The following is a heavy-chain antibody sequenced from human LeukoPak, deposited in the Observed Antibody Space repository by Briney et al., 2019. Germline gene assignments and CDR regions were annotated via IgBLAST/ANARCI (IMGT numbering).Heavy chain of an antibody. V-gene: IGHV3-21*01. J-gene: IGHJ4*02. Sequence: TGGSLRLSCAASGFTFSSYGMHWVRQAPGKGLEWVSSISSSSSYIYHADSVKGRFTISRDNAKNSLYLQMNSLRAEDTAVYYCARDTSPYCGGDCYSGGVDYWGQGTLVTVSS. CDR3: ARDTSPYCGGDCYSGGVDY. D-gene: IGHD2-21*02. CDR1: GFTFSSYG. CDR2: ISSSSSYI.